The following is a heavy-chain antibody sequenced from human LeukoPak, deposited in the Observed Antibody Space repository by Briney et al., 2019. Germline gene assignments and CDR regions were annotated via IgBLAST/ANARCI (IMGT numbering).Heavy chain of an antibody. Sequence: GGSLRLSCAASGFTFSIYDMHWVRQAPGKGLEWVAFIRYDGGNKYYADSVKGRFTISRDNSKNTLYLHMDSLRAEDTAVYYCAKDRYSGGYGGWVYFDYWGQGTLVTVSS. CDR2: IRYDGGNK. D-gene: IGHD1-26*01. J-gene: IGHJ4*02. V-gene: IGHV3-30*02. CDR3: AKDRYSGGYGGWVYFDY. CDR1: GFTFSIYD.